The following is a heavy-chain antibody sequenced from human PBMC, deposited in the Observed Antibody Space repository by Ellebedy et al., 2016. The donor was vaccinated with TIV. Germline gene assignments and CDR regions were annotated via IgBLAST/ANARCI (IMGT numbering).Heavy chain of an antibody. Sequence: MPSETLSLTCAVSGGSLGGYYWSWICQAPGQGLEWIGEITHGGGTNYNPSLESRVSISLDTSKNQVSLRLPSVTAADTALYYCARTVAVAGRGDFDLWGQGILVTVSS. D-gene: IGHD6-19*01. J-gene: IGHJ4*02. CDR2: ITHGGGT. CDR3: ARTVAVAGRGDFDL. V-gene: IGHV4-34*01. CDR1: GGSLGGYY.